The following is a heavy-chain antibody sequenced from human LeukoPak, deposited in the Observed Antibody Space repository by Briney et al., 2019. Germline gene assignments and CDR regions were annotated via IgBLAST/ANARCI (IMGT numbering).Heavy chain of an antibody. CDR2: IANGGGST. CDR3: AKLAAVGTFFDY. Sequence: GGTLRLSCAASGFTFSNYDMSWVRQPPGKGLEWVSNIANGGGSTYHADSVKGRLTVSRDNSNNTLYLQMNSLRAEDTAVYYCAKLAAVGTFFDYWGQGTLVTVSS. V-gene: IGHV3-23*01. J-gene: IGHJ4*02. D-gene: IGHD6-13*01. CDR1: GFTFSNYD.